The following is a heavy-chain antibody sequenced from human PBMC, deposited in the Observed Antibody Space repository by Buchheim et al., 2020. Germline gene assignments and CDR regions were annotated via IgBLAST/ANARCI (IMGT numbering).Heavy chain of an antibody. V-gene: IGHV3-33*01. D-gene: IGHD3-16*02. J-gene: IGHJ6*02. CDR2: IWYDGSNK. Sequence: QVQLVESGGGVVQPGRSLRLSCAASGFTFSSYGMHWVRQAPGKGLEWVAVIWYDGSNKYYADSVKGRFTISRDNSKNTLYLQMNSLRAEDTAVYYCARVGYYDYVWGSYRPSYYYYGMDVWGQGTT. CDR3: ARVGYYDYVWGSYRPSYYYYGMDV. CDR1: GFTFSSYG.